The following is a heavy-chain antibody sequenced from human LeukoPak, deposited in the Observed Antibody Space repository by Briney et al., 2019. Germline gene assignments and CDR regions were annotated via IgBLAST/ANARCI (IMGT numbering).Heavy chain of an antibody. CDR2: IYTSGST. V-gene: IGHV4-61*02. J-gene: IGHJ6*03. D-gene: IGHD2-15*01. Sequence: SETLSLTCTVSGGSISSGSYYWSWIRQPAGKGLEWIGRIYTSGSTKYNPSLKSRVTISVDTSKHQFSLKLSSVTAADTAVYYCARDGFWGYCSGGSCYSDYYYYMDVWGKGTTVTVSS. CDR3: ARDGFWGYCSGGSCYSDYYYYMDV. CDR1: GGSISSGSYY.